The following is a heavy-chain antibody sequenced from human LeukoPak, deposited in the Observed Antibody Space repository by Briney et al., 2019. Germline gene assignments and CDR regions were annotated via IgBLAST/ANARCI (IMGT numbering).Heavy chain of an antibody. V-gene: IGHV1-46*01. CDR3: ARTSGITGCFDY. CDR2: INPSGGST. J-gene: IGHJ4*02. CDR1: GYTFTSYY. D-gene: IGHD1-20*01. Sequence: ASVKVSCKASGYTFTSYYMHWVRQAPGQGLEWMGTINPSGGSTSYAQKFQGRVTMTRDTSTSTVYMELSSLRSEDTAVYYCARTSGITGCFDYWGQGTLVTVSS.